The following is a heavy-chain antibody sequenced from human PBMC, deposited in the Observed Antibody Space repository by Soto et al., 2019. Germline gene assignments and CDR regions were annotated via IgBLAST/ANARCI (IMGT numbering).Heavy chain of an antibody. CDR2: IYYNGNT. V-gene: IGHV4-39*02. D-gene: IGHD3-22*01. Sequence: SETLSLTCTVSGGSISGRSYYRAWIRQPPGKGLEWIATIYYNGNTYYNPSLKSRATISVDASDNRFSLKLRSVTAADTAVYYCARGFGGYSWFDPWGQGTLVTVS. J-gene: IGHJ5*02. CDR1: GGSISGRSYY. CDR3: ARGFGGYSWFDP.